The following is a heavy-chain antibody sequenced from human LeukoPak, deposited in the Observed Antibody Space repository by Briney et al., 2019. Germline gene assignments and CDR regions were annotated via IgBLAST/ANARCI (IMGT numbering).Heavy chain of an antibody. D-gene: IGHD3-10*01. Sequence: SETLSLTCTVSGGSISSGGYYWSWIRQHPGKGLEWIGNSYYSGSPYYNPSLKSRVTISIDTSKHQFTLKLSSVTAADTAVYYCARHMVRGYGYFDYWGQGTLVTVSS. V-gene: IGHV4-31*03. CDR1: GGSISSGGYY. J-gene: IGHJ4*02. CDR2: SYYSGSP. CDR3: ARHMVRGYGYFDY.